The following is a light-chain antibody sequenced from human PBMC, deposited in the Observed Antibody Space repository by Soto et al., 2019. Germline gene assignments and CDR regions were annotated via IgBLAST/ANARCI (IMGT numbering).Light chain of an antibody. Sequence: IVLTQCPGTLSLSPGTRATLSCRASQSVSSSHLVWYQQKPGQAPRLFIYDASNRATGIPARFSGSESGTDFTLTISSLEPEDVAVYYGQQYGSSPPWTFGQGTKVDIK. V-gene: IGKV3-20*01. J-gene: IGKJ1*01. CDR1: QSVSSSH. CDR2: DAS. CDR3: QQYGSSPPWT.